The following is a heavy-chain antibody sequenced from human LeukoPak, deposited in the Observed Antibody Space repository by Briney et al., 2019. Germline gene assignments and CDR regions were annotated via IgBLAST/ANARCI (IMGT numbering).Heavy chain of an antibody. J-gene: IGHJ4*02. CDR1: GFTFSSYG. CDR2: IRYDGSNK. Sequence: GGSLRLSCAASGFTFSSYGMHWVRQAPGKGLEWVAFIRYDGSNKYYADSVKGRFTISRDNSKNTLYLQMNSLRAEDTAVYYCAKDPDIVVVPAAHSSDYWGQGTLVTVSS. D-gene: IGHD2-2*01. CDR3: AKDPDIVVVPAAHSSDY. V-gene: IGHV3-30*02.